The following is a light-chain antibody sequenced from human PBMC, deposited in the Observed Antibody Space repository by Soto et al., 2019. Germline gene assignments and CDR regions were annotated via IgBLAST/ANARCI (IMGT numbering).Light chain of an antibody. CDR2: GTS. CDR1: QSVSSSY. CDR3: QQRNVWPPVT. Sequence: EIVLTQSPGPLSLSPGERATLSCRASQSVSSSYLAWYQQKPGQAPRLLIYGTSSRATGIPDRFSGSGSGTDLTLTISSLEPEDSAVYYCQQRNVWPPVTFGQGTRLEIK. J-gene: IGKJ5*01. V-gene: IGKV3D-20*02.